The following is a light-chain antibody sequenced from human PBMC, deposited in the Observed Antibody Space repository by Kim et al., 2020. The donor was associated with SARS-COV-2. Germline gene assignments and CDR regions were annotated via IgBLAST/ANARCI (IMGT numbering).Light chain of an antibody. Sequence: SASVGDRITITCRANESISVFLNWYQQKAGKAPNLLILGAVSLQSGVPSRFSGSGSGTDFTLTIGSLQPEDFATYYCQQTYTSPLTFGGGTKLEI. CDR1: ESISVF. J-gene: IGKJ4*01. V-gene: IGKV1-39*01. CDR3: QQTYTSPLT. CDR2: GAV.